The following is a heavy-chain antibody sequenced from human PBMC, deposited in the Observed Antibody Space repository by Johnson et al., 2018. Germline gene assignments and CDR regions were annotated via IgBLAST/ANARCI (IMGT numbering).Heavy chain of an antibody. CDR2: IKSKTDGGTT. V-gene: IGHV3-15*07. CDR1: GFTFSNAW. J-gene: IGHJ3*02. Sequence: EVQLVESGGGLVKPGGSLRLSCAASGFTFSNAWMNWVRQAPGKGLEWVGRIKSKTDGGTTDYAAPVKGRFTISRDDSKNTLYLQMNSLKTEDPAVYYCTPGSIRGAFDIWGQGTMGTVCS. D-gene: IGHD5-12*01. CDR3: TPGSIRGAFDI.